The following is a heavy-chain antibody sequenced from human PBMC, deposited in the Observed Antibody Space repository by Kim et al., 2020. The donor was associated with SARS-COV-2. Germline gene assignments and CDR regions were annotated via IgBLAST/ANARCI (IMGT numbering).Heavy chain of an antibody. CDR3: SRLTFWGGWELLGY. CDR2: IYYSGST. D-gene: IGHD1-26*01. V-gene: IGHV4-39*01. J-gene: IGHJ4*01. Sequence: SETLSLTCTVSGGSISSSSYYWGWIRQPPGKGLEWFGCIYYSGSTYYTLSLKSRVTISVDTSKNQFSLTLSSVTAADTSVYYCSRLTFWGGWELLGYWG. CDR1: GGSISSSSYY.